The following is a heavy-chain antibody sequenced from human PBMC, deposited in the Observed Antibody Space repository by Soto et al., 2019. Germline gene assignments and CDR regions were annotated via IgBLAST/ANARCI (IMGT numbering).Heavy chain of an antibody. Sequence: QLQLQESGPGLVKPSETLSLTCTVSGGSISSSSFHWGWIRQPPGKGLEWIGTIYHSGSTYYNPSLKSRVTISVDRSKNQFSLKLSSVTAADTAVYYCASSYCSGGSCYSLGAFDPWGQGTLVTVSS. CDR2: IYHSGST. J-gene: IGHJ5*02. D-gene: IGHD2-15*01. V-gene: IGHV4-39*07. CDR3: ASSYCSGGSCYSLGAFDP. CDR1: GGSISSSSFH.